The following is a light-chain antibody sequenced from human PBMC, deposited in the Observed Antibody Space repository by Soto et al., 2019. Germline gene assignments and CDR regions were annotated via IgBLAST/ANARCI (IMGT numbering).Light chain of an antibody. CDR1: QTVGSN. CDR2: DAS. J-gene: IGKJ2*01. CDR3: QQYNYWPRT. Sequence: EIVMTQSPATLSVSPGERATLSCRASQTVGSNLAWYQQKRGQAPRLLIYDASTRATGIPARFSGSGSGTDFTLTISSLQSEDFALYYCQQYNYWPRTCGQGSKLEIK. V-gene: IGKV3D-15*01.